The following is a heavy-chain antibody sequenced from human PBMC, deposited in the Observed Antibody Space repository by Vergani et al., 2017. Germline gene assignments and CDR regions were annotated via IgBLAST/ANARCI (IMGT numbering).Heavy chain of an antibody. Sequence: EVQLLESGGGLVQPGGSLRLSCAASGFTFSSYAMSWVRQAPGKGLEWVSAISGSGGSTYYADSVKGRFTISRDNSKNTLYLQMNSLRAEDTAVYYCASIKSGYYYYMDVWGKGTTVTVSS. CDR2: ISGSGGST. D-gene: IGHD2/OR15-2a*01. V-gene: IGHV3-23*01. J-gene: IGHJ6*03. CDR3: ASIKSGYYYYMDV. CDR1: GFTFSSYA.